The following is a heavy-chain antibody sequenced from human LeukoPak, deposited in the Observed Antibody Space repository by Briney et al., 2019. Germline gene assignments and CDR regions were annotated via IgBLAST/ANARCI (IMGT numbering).Heavy chain of an antibody. CDR2: INHSGST. CDR3: ARYIVGAVDY. D-gene: IGHD1-26*01. CDR1: GGSFSGYY. V-gene: IGHV4-34*01. J-gene: IGHJ4*02. Sequence: PSETLSLTCAVYGGSFSGYYWSWIRQPPGKGLEWIGEINHSGSTNYNPSLKSRVTISVDTSKNQFSLKLNSVTAADTAVYYCARYIVGAVDYWGQGTLVTVSS.